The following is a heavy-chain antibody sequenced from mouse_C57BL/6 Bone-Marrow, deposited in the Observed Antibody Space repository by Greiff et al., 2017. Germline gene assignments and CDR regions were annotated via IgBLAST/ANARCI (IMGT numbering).Heavy chain of an antibody. D-gene: IGHD1-1*01. J-gene: IGHJ3*01. CDR1: GFTFRSYG. CDR2: ISSGGSYT. V-gene: IGHV5-6*01. Sequence: EVQLVESGGDLVKPGGSLKLSCAASGFTFRSYGMSWVRQTPDKRLEWVATISSGGSYTYYPDSVKGRFTISRDNAKNTLYLQMSSLKSEDTAMYYCAREDYYGSMFAYWGQGTLVTVSA. CDR3: AREDYYGSMFAY.